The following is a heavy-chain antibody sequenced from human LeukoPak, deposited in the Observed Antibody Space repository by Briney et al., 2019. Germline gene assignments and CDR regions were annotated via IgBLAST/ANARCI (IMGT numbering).Heavy chain of an antibody. V-gene: IGHV3-7*04. CDR2: IKQDGSEK. CDR3: ARGPDV. Sequence: GGSLRLSCAASGFTFRSYSMNWVRQAPGKGLEWVANIKQDGSEKYYVDSVKGRFTISRDNAKNSLYLQMNSLRAEDTAVYYCARGPDVWGKGTTVTVSS. CDR1: GFTFRSYS. J-gene: IGHJ6*04.